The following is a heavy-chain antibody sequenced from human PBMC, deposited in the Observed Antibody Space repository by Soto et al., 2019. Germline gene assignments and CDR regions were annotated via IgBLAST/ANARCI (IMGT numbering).Heavy chain of an antibody. V-gene: IGHV1-18*01. CDR1: GYTFTNYG. J-gene: IGHJ4*02. Sequence: QGQLVQSGVEVKKPGASVKVSCKASGYTFTNYGISWVRQAPGQGLEWMGWIRPYNGYTDCAQNLQDRVTMTTDTSTTTAYMELRSLRFDDTAVYYCARDRSTHDYWGQGTLITVSS. CDR2: IRPYNGYT. D-gene: IGHD6-13*01. CDR3: ARDRSTHDY.